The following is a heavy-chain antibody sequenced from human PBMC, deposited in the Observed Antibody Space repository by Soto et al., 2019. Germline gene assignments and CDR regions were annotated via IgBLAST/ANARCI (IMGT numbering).Heavy chain of an antibody. V-gene: IGHV3-23*01. CDR3: AKGGAVYGLLTHDY. CDR1: GFTFSDYA. J-gene: IGHJ4*02. CDR2: ITGSSSNL. Sequence: EVQLLESGGGLEQPGGSLRLSCAASGFTFSDYAMSWVRQAPGKGLEWVTTITGSSSNLYYTDSVKGRFAISRDNPRNILLLQMNSLTAEDTAGYYCAKGGAVYGLLTHDYWGQGTLVTVSS. D-gene: IGHD3-9*01.